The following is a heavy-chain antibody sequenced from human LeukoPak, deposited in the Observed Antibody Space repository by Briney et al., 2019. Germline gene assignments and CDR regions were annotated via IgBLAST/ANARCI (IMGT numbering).Heavy chain of an antibody. CDR3: AKVGADSNYDY. CDR2: IGDSGANT. Sequence: GGSLRLSCSASGFTFSNYGMTWVRQAPGKGLEWVSGIGDSGANTYYAVSVKGRFTISRDNSKNTLYLQMNTLRAEDTALYYCAKVGADSNYDYWGQGTLVTVSS. D-gene: IGHD3-16*01. V-gene: IGHV3-23*01. CDR1: GFTFSNYG. J-gene: IGHJ4*02.